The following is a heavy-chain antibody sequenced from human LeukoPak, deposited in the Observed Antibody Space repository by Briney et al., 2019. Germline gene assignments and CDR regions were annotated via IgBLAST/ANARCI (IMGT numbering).Heavy chain of an antibody. CDR2: ISGSGGST. Sequence: HPGGSLRLSCSASGFTFSSYAMSWVRQAPGKELEWVSAISGSGGSTYYADSVKRRFTISRDNSKNTLYLQMNSLRAEDTAVYYCAKDHPGGIGGLSFDYWGQGTLVTVSS. CDR1: GFTFSSYA. CDR3: AKDHPGGIGGLSFDY. D-gene: IGHD1-14*01. J-gene: IGHJ4*02. V-gene: IGHV3-23*01.